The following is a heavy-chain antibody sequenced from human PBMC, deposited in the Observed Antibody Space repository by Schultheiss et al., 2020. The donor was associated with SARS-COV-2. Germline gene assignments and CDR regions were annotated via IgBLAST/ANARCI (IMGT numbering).Heavy chain of an antibody. V-gene: IGHV1-2*06. Sequence: GGSLRLSCKASGYTFTGYYMHWVRQAPGQGLEWMGRINPNSGGTNYAQKFQGRVTMTRDTSISTAYMELSRLRSDDTAVYYCARGGESITIFGVVRVQSLDYWGQGTLVTVSS. J-gene: IGHJ4*02. CDR2: INPNSGGT. D-gene: IGHD3-3*01. CDR3: ARGGESITIFGVVRVQSLDY. CDR1: GYTFTGYY.